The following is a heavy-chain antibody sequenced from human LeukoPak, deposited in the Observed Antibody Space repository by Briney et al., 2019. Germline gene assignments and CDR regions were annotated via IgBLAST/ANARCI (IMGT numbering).Heavy chain of an antibody. J-gene: IGHJ4*02. CDR1: GFTFSSYA. CDR3: AKAQLRVTTGIDN. V-gene: IGHV3-23*01. CDR2: ISSSAGNT. D-gene: IGHD4-17*01. Sequence: PGGSLRLSCAAYGFTFSSYAISWVRQAPGKGLEWVSGISSSAGNTNYADSVKGRFTISRDNSKNTLYLQMNSLRVEDTAVYYCAKAQLRVTTGIDNWGQGTLVTVSS.